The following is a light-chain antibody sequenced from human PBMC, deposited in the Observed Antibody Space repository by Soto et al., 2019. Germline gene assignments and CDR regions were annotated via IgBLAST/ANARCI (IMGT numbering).Light chain of an antibody. V-gene: IGKV3-20*01. J-gene: IGKJ1*01. CDR3: QQYGSSSWT. CDR1: QSVSSSY. Sequence: EIVLTQSPGTLCLSPGERATLSCRASQSVSSSYLAWYQQKPGQAPRLLIYGASSRATGTPDRFSGSGSGTDFTLTISRLEPEDFAVYYCQQYGSSSWTFGQGTKVDIK. CDR2: GAS.